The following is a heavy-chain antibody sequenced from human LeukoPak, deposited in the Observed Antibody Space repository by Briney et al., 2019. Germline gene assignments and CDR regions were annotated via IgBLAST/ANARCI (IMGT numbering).Heavy chain of an antibody. Sequence: GGSLRLSCLVSGFTFSRYTMHWVRQAPGKGLEYISAISCHGGSTYYADSVKGRFTISRDNSTNTLYLRMSSLRVEDTAVYYCVKDRWADYYGSGTYFDSWGQGTLVTVSS. V-gene: IGHV3-64D*06. D-gene: IGHD3-10*01. CDR1: GFTFSRYT. J-gene: IGHJ4*02. CDR3: VKDRWADYYGSGTYFDS. CDR2: ISCHGGST.